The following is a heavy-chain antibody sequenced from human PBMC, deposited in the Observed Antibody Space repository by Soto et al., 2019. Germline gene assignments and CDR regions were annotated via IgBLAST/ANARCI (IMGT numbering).Heavy chain of an antibody. D-gene: IGHD6-13*01. CDR2: IYYSGST. Sequence: PSETLSLTCTVSGGSISSSSYYWGWIRQPPGKGLEWIGSIYYSGSTYYNPSLKSRVTISVDTSKNQFSLKLSSVTAADTAVYYCARHQGIAAAGMSLTPSYYYYGMDVWGKGTTVTVSS. V-gene: IGHV4-39*01. CDR1: GGSISSSSYY. J-gene: IGHJ6*04. CDR3: ARHQGIAAAGMSLTPSYYYYGMDV.